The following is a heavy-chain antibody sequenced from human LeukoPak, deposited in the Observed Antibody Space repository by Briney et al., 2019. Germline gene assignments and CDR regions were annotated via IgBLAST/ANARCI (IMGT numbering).Heavy chain of an antibody. V-gene: IGHV1-46*01. D-gene: IGHD5-24*01. CDR2: INPSGGST. Sequence: ASVKVSCEASGYTFTNYYIHWVRQAPGQGLEWMGIINPSGGSTSYAQKFQGRVTTTRDTSTSTVYMELSSLRSEDTAVYYCARGGKGNADGYNQALNYWGQGTLVTVSS. CDR1: GYTFTNYY. J-gene: IGHJ4*02. CDR3: ARGGKGNADGYNQALNY.